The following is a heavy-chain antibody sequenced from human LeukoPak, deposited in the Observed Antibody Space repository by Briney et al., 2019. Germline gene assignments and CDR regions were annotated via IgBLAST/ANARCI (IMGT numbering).Heavy chain of an antibody. CDR1: GFTFITYA. J-gene: IGHJ4*02. D-gene: IGHD6-25*01. Sequence: GGSLRLSCAASGFTFITYAMTWVRQAPGKGLEWVSGISAGGNRTYYADTVKGRFTSSRDNYKKTLYQQMNSLRAEDTAVYYCARDPPRAAWVFDYWGRGTLVSVSS. V-gene: IGHV3-23*01. CDR3: ARDPPRAAWVFDY. CDR2: ISAGGNRT.